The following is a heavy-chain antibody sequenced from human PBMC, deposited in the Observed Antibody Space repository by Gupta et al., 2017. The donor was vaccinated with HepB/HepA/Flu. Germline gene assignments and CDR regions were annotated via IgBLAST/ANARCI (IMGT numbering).Heavy chain of an antibody. J-gene: IGHJ4*02. CDR2: FDPEDGET. CDR3: ATRFRDYYDSSGYYHNFDY. D-gene: IGHD3-22*01. Sequence: QVHLVQSGAELTKPGASVTVSFKLSEYTLTELSMHWVRQAPGKGLEWMGGFDPEDGETIYAQKFQGRVTMTEDTSTDTAYMELSSLRSEETAVYYCATRFRDYYDSSGYYHNFDYWGQGTLVTVSS. CDR1: EYTLTELS. V-gene: IGHV1-24*01.